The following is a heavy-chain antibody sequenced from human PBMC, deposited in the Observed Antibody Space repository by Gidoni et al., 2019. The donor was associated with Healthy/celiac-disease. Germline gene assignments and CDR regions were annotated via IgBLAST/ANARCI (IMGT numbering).Heavy chain of an antibody. CDR3: AKDPGLSAVTLLAYFDY. D-gene: IGHD4-4*01. Sequence: EVQLLESGGGLVQPGGSVRPSCAACGFTFSIHAMSWVREAPGRGLEWVSAVRGRGGSTYYADSGKGRFTNCRDNTKNTMYLQMNSLRAEDTAVDDCAKDPGLSAVTLLAYFDYWGQGTLVTVSS. CDR2: VRGRGGST. J-gene: IGHJ4*02. V-gene: IGHV3-23*01. CDR1: GFTFSIHA.